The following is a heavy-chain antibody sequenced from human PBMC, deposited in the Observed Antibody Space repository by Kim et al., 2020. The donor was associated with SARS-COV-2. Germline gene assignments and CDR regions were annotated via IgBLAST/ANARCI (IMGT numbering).Heavy chain of an antibody. CDR2: TYYSGNT. Sequence: SETLSLTCTVSGGSLSSSSYYWGWIRQPPGKGLEWIGTTYYSGNTYYNPSLKSRVTISVDTSKNQFSLKLGSVTAADTAVYYCARHQRYSSGWWGAFYY. J-gene: IGHJ6*01. CDR1: GGSLSSSSYY. D-gene: IGHD6-19*01. CDR3: ARHQRYSSGWWGAFYY. V-gene: IGHV4-39*01.